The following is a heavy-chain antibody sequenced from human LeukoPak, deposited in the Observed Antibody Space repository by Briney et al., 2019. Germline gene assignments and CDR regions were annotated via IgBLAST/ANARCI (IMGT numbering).Heavy chain of an antibody. Sequence: ASVKVSCKASGGTFSSYAISWVRQAPGQGLEWMGGIIPIFGTANYAQKFQGRVTITADESTSTAYMELSSLRSEDTAVYYCARDGGYSGYDFLTRDYYYYMDVWGKGTTVTISS. V-gene: IGHV1-69*13. CDR1: GGTFSSYA. J-gene: IGHJ6*03. D-gene: IGHD5-12*01. CDR2: IIPIFGTA. CDR3: ARDGGYSGYDFLTRDYYYYMDV.